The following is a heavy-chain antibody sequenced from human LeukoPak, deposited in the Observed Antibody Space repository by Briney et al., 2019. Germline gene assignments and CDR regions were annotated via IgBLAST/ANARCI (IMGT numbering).Heavy chain of an antibody. Sequence: SETLSLTCAVYGGSFSGYYWSWIRQPPGKGLEWIGYIYYSGSTNYNPSLKSRVTISVDTSKNQFSLKLSSVTAADTAVYYCARGVYYYDSSGYSQNYFDYWGQGTLVTVSS. CDR3: ARGVYYYDSSGYSQNYFDY. D-gene: IGHD3-22*01. V-gene: IGHV4-59*01. CDR1: GGSFSGYY. CDR2: IYYSGST. J-gene: IGHJ4*02.